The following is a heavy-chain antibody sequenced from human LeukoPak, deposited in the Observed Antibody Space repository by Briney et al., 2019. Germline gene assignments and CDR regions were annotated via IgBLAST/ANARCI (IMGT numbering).Heavy chain of an antibody. J-gene: IGHJ2*01. CDR2: FDPEDGEA. D-gene: IGHD6-6*01. CDR1: GYTLTELS. Sequence: ASVKVSCKVSGYTLTELSMHWVRQAPGKGLEWMGGFDPEDGEAICAQKFQGRVTMTEDASTDTAYMELSSLRSQDTAVYYCATGVSSGWYFDLWGRGTLVTVSS. CDR3: ATGVSSGWYFDL. V-gene: IGHV1-24*01.